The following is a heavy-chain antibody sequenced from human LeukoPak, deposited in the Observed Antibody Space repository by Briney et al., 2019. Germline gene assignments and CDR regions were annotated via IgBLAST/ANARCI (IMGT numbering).Heavy chain of an antibody. CDR3: ARRAGSYYESSGYYYFDY. Sequence: GESLKISCKGSGYSFTSYWISWVRQMPGKGLEWMGRIDPSDSYSNYSPSFQGQVTISADKSINTAYLQWSSLKASDTAMYYCARRAGSYYESSGYYYFDYWGQGTLVTVSS. V-gene: IGHV5-10-1*04. CDR2: IDPSDSYS. J-gene: IGHJ4*02. D-gene: IGHD3-22*01. CDR1: GYSFTSYW.